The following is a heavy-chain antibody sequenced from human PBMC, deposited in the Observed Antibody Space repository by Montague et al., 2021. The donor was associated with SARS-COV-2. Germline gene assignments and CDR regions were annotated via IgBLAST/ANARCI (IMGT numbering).Heavy chain of an antibody. CDR2: IYHSGNT. CDR1: GGSISSSNW. Sequence: SETLSLTCAVSGGSISSSNWWSWVRQPPGKGLEWIGEIYHSGNTNYNPSLQSRFTISVDTSKDQSSLKLSSVTAADTAVYYCAGTYYDFWSGFIHYYYMDVWGKGTTVTVSS. CDR3: AGTYYDFWSGFIHYYYMDV. V-gene: IGHV4-4*02. D-gene: IGHD3-3*01. J-gene: IGHJ6*03.